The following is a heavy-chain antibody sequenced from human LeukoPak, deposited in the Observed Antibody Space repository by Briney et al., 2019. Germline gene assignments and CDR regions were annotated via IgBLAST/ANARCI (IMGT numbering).Heavy chain of an antibody. V-gene: IGHV3-49*04. CDR1: GFTFNNYA. D-gene: IGHD2-21*02. CDR2: VRSNTYGGTT. J-gene: IGHJ4*02. Sequence: GGSLRLSCAASGFTFNNYAMTWVRQAPGKGLEWVSFVRSNTYGGTTEYAASVKGRFTISRDDSRSIAYLQMNSLKTEDTAVYYCTRGGGGDPFDYWGQGTLVTVSS. CDR3: TRGGGGDPFDY.